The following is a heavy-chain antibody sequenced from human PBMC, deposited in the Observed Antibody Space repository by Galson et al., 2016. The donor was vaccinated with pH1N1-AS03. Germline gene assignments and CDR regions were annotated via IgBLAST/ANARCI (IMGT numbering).Heavy chain of an antibody. CDR3: ARQLTYYTELSASREYVAVDM. CDR1: GFTFSQFD. V-gene: IGHV3-30*03. Sequence: SLRLSCAASGFTFSQFDMHWVRQTPGKGLEWLALITYDGTTQLYADSMKGRLTLSRDSAKNTLSLQMNGLRVEDTAVYYCARQLTYYTELSASREYVAVDMWGQGTVFTGSS. D-gene: IGHD2/OR15-2a*01. CDR2: ITYDGTTQ. J-gene: IGHJ3*02.